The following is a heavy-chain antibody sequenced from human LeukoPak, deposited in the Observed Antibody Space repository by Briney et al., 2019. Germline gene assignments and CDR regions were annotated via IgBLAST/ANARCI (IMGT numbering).Heavy chain of an antibody. CDR3: ARDGWSLGP. Sequence: GASVKVSCKASGYTFASYGVSWVRQAPGQGPEWMAWISVYSGNTKYAQKFQGRVTLTADTSTCTVYMELRSLRSDDTAVYYCARDGWSLGPWGQGTLVTVSS. J-gene: IGHJ5*02. CDR1: GYTFASYG. D-gene: IGHD2-8*01. CDR2: ISVYSGNT. V-gene: IGHV1-18*01.